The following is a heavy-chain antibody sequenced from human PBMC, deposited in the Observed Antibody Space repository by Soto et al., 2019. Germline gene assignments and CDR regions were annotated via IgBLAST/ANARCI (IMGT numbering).Heavy chain of an antibody. V-gene: IGHV3-23*01. CDR2: ISGSGGST. CDR3: AKRDCSGGSCYTYYYGMDV. J-gene: IGHJ6*02. CDR1: GFTFSSDA. D-gene: IGHD2-15*01. Sequence: EVQLLESGGGLVQPGGSLRLSCAASGFTFSSDAMSWVRQAPGKGLEWVSAISGSGGSTYYADSVKGRFTISRDNSKNTLYLQMNSLIAEDTAVYYCAKRDCSGGSCYTYYYGMDVWGQGTTVTVSS.